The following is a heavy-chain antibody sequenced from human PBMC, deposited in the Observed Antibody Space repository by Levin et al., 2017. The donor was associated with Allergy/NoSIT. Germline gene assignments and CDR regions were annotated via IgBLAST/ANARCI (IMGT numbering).Heavy chain of an antibody. Sequence: GGSLRLSCAASGFTFSTYAMSWVRQAPGKGLEWVSAISSSGGSTYYADSVKGRFTISRDNSKNTLYLQMNSLRAEDTAVYYGAKETPGSGSGGYYDYGMDVWGQGTTVTVSS. CDR1: GFTFSTYA. CDR3: AKETPGSGSGGYYDYGMDV. D-gene: IGHD6-19*01. J-gene: IGHJ6*02. CDR2: ISSSGGST. V-gene: IGHV3-23*01.